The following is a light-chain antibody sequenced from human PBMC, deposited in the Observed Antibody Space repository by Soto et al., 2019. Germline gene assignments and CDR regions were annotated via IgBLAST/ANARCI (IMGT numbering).Light chain of an antibody. V-gene: IGKV4-1*01. CDR2: WAS. J-gene: IGKJ2*01. CDR3: QQYESTPPT. CDR1: QSVLYSSHNKNY. Sequence: DIVMTQSPDSLAVSLGERATINCKSSQSVLYSSHNKNYLAWYQQRPGQPPKLHIYWASTRESGVPDRLSGSGSGTDFTLTITSLQAEDVAVYYCQQYESTPPTCGQGTKLEIK.